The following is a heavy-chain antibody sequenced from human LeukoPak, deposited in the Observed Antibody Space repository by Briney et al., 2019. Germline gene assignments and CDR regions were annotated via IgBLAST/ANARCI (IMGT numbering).Heavy chain of an antibody. CDR3: ARDRYSGYDGFGAFDI. Sequence: SVTLSLTCTVSGGSISSGSYYWGWIRQPPGKGLEWIGSIYYSGSTDYNPSLKSRVTISVDTSKSRFSLKLSSVTAADTAVYYCARDRYSGYDGFGAFDIWGQGTMVTVSS. D-gene: IGHD5-12*01. V-gene: IGHV4-39*07. CDR1: GGSISSGSYY. CDR2: IYYSGST. J-gene: IGHJ3*02.